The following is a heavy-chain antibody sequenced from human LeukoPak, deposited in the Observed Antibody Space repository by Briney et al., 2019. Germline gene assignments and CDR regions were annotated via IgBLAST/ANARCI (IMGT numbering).Heavy chain of an antibody. CDR2: IYYSGST. CDR3: VKSNSRYQPWTLDI. J-gene: IGHJ3*02. CDR1: GDSISSSSSY. V-gene: IGHV4-39*07. D-gene: IGHD2-2*01. Sequence: SETLSHTCTVSGDSISSSSSYWGWIRQPPGEGLEWIGSIYYSGSTYYNTSLKSRVTISVDTSKNQLSLKVNSVTAADTAMYYCVKSNSRYQPWTLDIWGRGTMVTVSS.